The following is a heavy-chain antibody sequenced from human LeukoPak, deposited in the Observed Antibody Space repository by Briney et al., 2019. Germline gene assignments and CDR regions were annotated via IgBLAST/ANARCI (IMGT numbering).Heavy chain of an antibody. CDR3: ARDRALANYGEHHYYFDN. J-gene: IGHJ4*02. CDR2: LDPSGTT. V-gene: IGHV4-4*07. CDR1: GGSISSYY. Sequence: ASETLSLTCTASGGSISSYYWSWLRQPAGKGLEWIGRLDPSGTTNYSPSLKSRVTMSADTSKNQFSLRLNSVTAADTAVYYCARDRALANYGEHHYYFDNWGQGILVTVSS. D-gene: IGHD4-17*01.